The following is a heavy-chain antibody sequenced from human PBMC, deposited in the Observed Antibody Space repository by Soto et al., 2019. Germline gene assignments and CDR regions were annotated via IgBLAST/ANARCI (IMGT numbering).Heavy chain of an antibody. CDR3: ARETGENWTYEAH. D-gene: IGHD1-7*01. Sequence: SETLSLTCRVSGAYISDFSWSWIRQPAGKGLEWIGRITINGNTQKNPSFKGRVTMSIDTSRNHFSLNLQSATAADTALYYRARETGENWTYEAHWGPGTLVTVSS. CDR1: GAYISDFS. V-gene: IGHV4-4*07. CDR2: ITINGNT. J-gene: IGHJ1*01.